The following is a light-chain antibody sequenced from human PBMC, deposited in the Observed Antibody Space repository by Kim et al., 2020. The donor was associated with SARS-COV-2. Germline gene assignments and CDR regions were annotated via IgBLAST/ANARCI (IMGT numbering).Light chain of an antibody. J-gene: IGLJ1*01. CDR2: EDS. CDR3: QVWDSSTYV. Sequence: GAPGQTARIPCGGNNIGSKNVYWYQQKPGQAPVVVIYEDSNRPSGIPERFSGSNSGNTATLTISRAQAGDEADYYCQVWDSSTYVFGTGTKVTVL. CDR1: NIGSKN. V-gene: IGLV3-9*01.